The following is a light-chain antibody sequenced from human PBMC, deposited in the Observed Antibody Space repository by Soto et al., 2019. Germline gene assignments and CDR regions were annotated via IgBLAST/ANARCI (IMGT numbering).Light chain of an antibody. CDR3: QQYYSAPWT. J-gene: IGKJ1*01. Sequence: DIVMTQSPDSLAVSLGERTTIHCKSSQSLLYSSKNKNYLAWYQQKPEQPPKLLIYWASTRESGVPDRFSGSGSGTDFTLTISGLQADDVAVYYCQQYYSAPWTFGQGTKVEIK. CDR2: WAS. V-gene: IGKV4-1*01. CDR1: QSLLYSSKNKNY.